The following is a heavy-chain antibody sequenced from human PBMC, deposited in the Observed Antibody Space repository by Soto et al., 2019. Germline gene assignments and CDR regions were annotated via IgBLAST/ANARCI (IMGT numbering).Heavy chain of an antibody. V-gene: IGHV1-2*04. CDR1: GYTFTGYY. CDR2: INPNSGGT. J-gene: IGHJ3*02. CDR3: ARRPNGSGTLDAFDI. Sequence: QVQLVQSGAEVKKPGASVKVSCKASGYTFTGYYMHWVRQAPGQGLEWMGWINPNSGGTNYAQKFQGWVTMTRDTSISTAYMELSRLRSDDTAVYYCARRPNGSGTLDAFDIWGQGTMVTVSS. D-gene: IGHD3-10*01.